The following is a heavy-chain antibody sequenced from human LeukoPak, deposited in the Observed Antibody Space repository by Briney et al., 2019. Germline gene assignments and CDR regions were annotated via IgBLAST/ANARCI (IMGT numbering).Heavy chain of an antibody. CDR2: INHSGST. CDR1: GGSFSGYY. CDR3: ASGGYCSGGSCYGELTRYNWFDP. Sequence: KSSETLSLTCAVYGGSFSGYYWSWIRQPPGKGLEWIGEINHSGSTNYNPSLKSRVTISVDTSKNQFSLKLSSVTAADTAVYYCASGGYCSGGSCYGELTRYNWFDPWGQGTLVTVSS. D-gene: IGHD2-15*01. V-gene: IGHV4-34*01. J-gene: IGHJ5*02.